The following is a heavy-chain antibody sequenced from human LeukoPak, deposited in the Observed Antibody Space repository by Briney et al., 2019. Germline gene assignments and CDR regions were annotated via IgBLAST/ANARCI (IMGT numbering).Heavy chain of an antibody. J-gene: IGHJ6*03. CDR1: GYTFTSYG. Sequence: GASVKVSCKASGYTFTSYGISWVRQAPGQGLEWMGWISTYNGNTNYAQKLQGRVTMTTDTSTSTAYMELRSLRSDDTAVYYCARVREWELLSYYYYYMDVWGKGTTVTVSS. V-gene: IGHV1-18*01. D-gene: IGHD1-26*01. CDR3: ARVREWELLSYYYYYMDV. CDR2: ISTYNGNT.